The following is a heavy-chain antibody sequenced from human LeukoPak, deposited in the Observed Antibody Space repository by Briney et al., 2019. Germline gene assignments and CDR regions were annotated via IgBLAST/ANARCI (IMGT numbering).Heavy chain of an antibody. D-gene: IGHD5-18*01. CDR1: GFTFSSYA. V-gene: IGHV3-30-3*01. Sequence: PGRSLRLSCAASGFTFSSYAMHWVRQAPGKGLEWVAVISYDGSNKYYADSVKGRFTISRDKSKNTLYLQMNSLRAEDTAVYYCASAEWIQLWLRFDYWGRGTLVTVSS. CDR3: ASAEWIQLWLRFDY. CDR2: ISYDGSNK. J-gene: IGHJ4*02.